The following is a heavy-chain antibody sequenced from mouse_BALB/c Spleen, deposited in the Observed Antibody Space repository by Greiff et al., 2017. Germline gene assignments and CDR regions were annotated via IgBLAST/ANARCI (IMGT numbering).Heavy chain of an antibody. J-gene: IGHJ3*01. CDR2: VNPSNGRT. D-gene: IGHD1-1*01. CDR3: ARGVYYYGPAWFAY. V-gene: IGHV1S81*02. Sequence: QVQLQQPGAELVKPGASVKLSCKASGYTFTSYWMHWVKQRPGQGLEWIGEVNPSNGRTNYNEKFKSKATLTVDKSSSTAYMQLSSLTSEDSAVYYCARGVYYYGPAWFAYWGQGTLVTVSA. CDR1: GYTFTSYW.